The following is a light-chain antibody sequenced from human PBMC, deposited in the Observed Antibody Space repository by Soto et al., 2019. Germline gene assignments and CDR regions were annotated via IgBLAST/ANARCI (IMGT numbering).Light chain of an antibody. Sequence: QSVLPQPPSASGTPGQTVTISCSGSSSNIGLNDVHWYRQLSGTAPQILIYATNQPATGVPDRFSGSRSGTSASLAIHGLQSEDEADYHCAAWDDSLNGPVFGGGTKLTVL. CDR1: SSNIGLND. V-gene: IGLV1-44*01. J-gene: IGLJ2*01. CDR3: AAWDDSLNGPV. CDR2: ATN.